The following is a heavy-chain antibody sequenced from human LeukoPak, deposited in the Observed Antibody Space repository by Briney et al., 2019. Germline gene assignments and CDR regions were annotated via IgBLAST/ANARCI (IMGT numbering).Heavy chain of an antibody. D-gene: IGHD6-6*01. CDR2: IIPILGIA. V-gene: IGHV1-69*04. CDR1: GGTLSSYA. CDR3: ARVRVAARARYYFDY. J-gene: IGHJ4*02. Sequence: SVKVSCKASGGTLSSYAISWVRQAPGQGLEWMGRIIPILGIANYAQKFQGRVTITADKSTSTAYMELSSLRSEDTAVYYCARVRVAARARYYFDYWGQGTLVTVSS.